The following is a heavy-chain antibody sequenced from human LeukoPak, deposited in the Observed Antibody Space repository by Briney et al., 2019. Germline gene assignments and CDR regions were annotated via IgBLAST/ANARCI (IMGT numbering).Heavy chain of an antibody. CDR2: IYYSGST. CDR1: GGSISSSSYY. Sequence: SETLSLTCTVSGGSISSSSYYWGWIRQPPGKGLEWIGSIYYSGSTYYNPSLKSRVTISVDTSKNQFSLKLSSVTAADTAVYYCASSWESLYYFDYWGQGTLVTVSS. J-gene: IGHJ4*02. CDR3: ASSWESLYYFDY. V-gene: IGHV4-39*01. D-gene: IGHD6-13*01.